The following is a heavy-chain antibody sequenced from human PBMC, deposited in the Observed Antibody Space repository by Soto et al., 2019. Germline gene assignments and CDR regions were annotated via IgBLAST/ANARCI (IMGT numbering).Heavy chain of an antibody. CDR3: ARGAYAGMPSHFDY. D-gene: IGHD3-10*01. Sequence: PGGSLRLSCAASGFTVSSTYMSWVRQAPGKGLEWVSVIYSGGSTYYADSVKGRFTIYRDNSRNTLFLQMNSLRAEDTAVYYCARGAYAGMPSHFDYWGQGTLVTVSS. J-gene: IGHJ4*02. V-gene: IGHV3-53*01. CDR1: GFTVSSTY. CDR2: IYSGGST.